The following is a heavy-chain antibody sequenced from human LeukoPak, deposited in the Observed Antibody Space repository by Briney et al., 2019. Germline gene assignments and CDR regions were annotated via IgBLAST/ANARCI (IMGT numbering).Heavy chain of an antibody. V-gene: IGHV4-34*01. J-gene: IGHJ6*03. CDR3: ARGYIAAAVRYYYYYMDV. CDR1: GGSFSGYY. CDR2: INHSGST. D-gene: IGHD6-13*01. Sequence: SETLSLTCAVYGGSFSGYYWSWIRQPPGKGLEWIGEINHSGSTNYNPSLKSRVTISVDTSKNQFSLKLSSVTAADTAVYYCARGYIAAAVRYYYYYMDVWGKGTTVTVSS.